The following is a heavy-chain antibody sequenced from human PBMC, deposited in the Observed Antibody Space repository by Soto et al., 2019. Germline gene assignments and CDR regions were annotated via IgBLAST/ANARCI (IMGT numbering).Heavy chain of an antibody. Sequence: PGGALRLSCAASGFTFSNYAMSWVRQAPGKGLDWVSTISVPDGSTYYADSVKGRFTISRDNSKNTLYLQMNSLRAEDTAVYYCAVSSSWRNYYFDYWGQGTLVTVSS. CDR1: GFTFSNYA. CDR3: AVSSSWRNYYFDY. V-gene: IGHV3-23*01. D-gene: IGHD6-13*01. J-gene: IGHJ4*02. CDR2: ISVPDGST.